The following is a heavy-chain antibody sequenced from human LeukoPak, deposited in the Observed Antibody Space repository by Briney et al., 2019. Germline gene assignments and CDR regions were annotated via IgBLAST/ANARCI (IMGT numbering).Heavy chain of an antibody. Sequence: SGPTLVNPTQPLTLTCTFSGFSLSTSGVGVGWIRQPPGKALEWLALIYWDDDKRYSPSLKSRLTITKDTSKNQVVLTMTNMDPVDTATYYCAHRGPGGLYVLFDYWGQGTLVTVSS. CDR1: GFSLSTSGVG. D-gene: IGHD2-2*02. V-gene: IGHV2-5*02. CDR3: AHRGPGGLYVLFDY. CDR2: IYWDDDK. J-gene: IGHJ4*02.